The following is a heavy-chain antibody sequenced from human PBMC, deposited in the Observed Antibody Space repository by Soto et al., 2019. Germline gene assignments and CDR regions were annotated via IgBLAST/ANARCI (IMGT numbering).Heavy chain of an antibody. Sequence: QVQLIQSGPEVKKPGAAVKVSCRTSGYSFTRYSIHWVRQAPGQGLEWMGWLNPNTGDTRLAQKFEGRVTLGRDTSMTTVYMHLSGLRSDDTAVFFCSVYVDDPQEASFWGQGTLVTVTS. CDR3: SVYVDDPQEASF. D-gene: IGHD1-1*01. V-gene: IGHV1-2*02. J-gene: IGHJ4*02. CDR2: LNPNTGDT. CDR1: GYSFTRYS.